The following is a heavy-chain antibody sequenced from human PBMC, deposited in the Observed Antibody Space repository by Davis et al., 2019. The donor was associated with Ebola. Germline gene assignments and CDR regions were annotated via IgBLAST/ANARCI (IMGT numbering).Heavy chain of an antibody. V-gene: IGHV3-23*01. CDR1: GFTFSSYW. D-gene: IGHD3-3*01. CDR3: AKEGIYDFWSGYSGYYYMDV. Sequence: PGGSLRLSCAASGFTFSSYWMSWVRQAPGKGLEWVSAISGSGGSTYYADSVKGRFTISRDNSKNTLYLQMNSLRAEDTAVYYCAKEGIYDFWSGYSGYYYMDVWGKGTTVTVSS. CDR2: ISGSGGST. J-gene: IGHJ6*03.